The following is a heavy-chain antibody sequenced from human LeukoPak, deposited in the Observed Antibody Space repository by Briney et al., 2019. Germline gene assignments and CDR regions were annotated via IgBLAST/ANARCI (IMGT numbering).Heavy chain of an antibody. CDR3: ARDKRYSSGWGGDY. J-gene: IGHJ4*02. Sequence: HPGRSLRLSCAASGFTFSSYAMHWVRQAPGKGLEWVAVISYDGSNKYYADSVKGRFTISRDNSKNTLYLQMNSLRAEDTAVYYCARDKRYSSGWGGDYWGQGTLVTVSS. CDR1: GFTFSSYA. D-gene: IGHD6-19*01. V-gene: IGHV3-30-3*01. CDR2: ISYDGSNK.